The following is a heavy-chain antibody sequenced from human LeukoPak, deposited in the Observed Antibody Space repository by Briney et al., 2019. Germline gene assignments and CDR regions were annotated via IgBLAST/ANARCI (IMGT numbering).Heavy chain of an antibody. Sequence: GGSLRLSCAASGFTFSSYGMHWVRQAPGKGLEWVAVIWYDGSNKYYADSVKGRFTISRDNSKNTLYLQMNSLRAEDTAVYYCARGGVVVVLAAKLDYWGQGTLVTVSS. CDR2: IWYDGSNK. J-gene: IGHJ4*02. CDR1: GFTFSSYG. CDR3: ARGGVVVVLAAKLDY. V-gene: IGHV3-33*01. D-gene: IGHD2-2*01.